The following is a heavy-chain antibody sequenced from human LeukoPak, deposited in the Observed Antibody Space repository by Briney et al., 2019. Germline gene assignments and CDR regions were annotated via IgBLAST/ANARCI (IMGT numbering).Heavy chain of an antibody. CDR2: IIGIGGST. D-gene: IGHD2-2*01. J-gene: IGHJ4*02. CDR1: VFTFSSYA. Sequence: GGSLRLSCAASVFTFSSYAISWVRQAPGKGLEWVSPIIGIGGSTYYADSVKGRFTISRGNSKNTLYLQMNSMRTEDTAVYYCSKDEELYCSSISCFNFDYWGQGTLVTVSS. V-gene: IGHV3-23*01. CDR3: SKDEELYCSSISCFNFDY.